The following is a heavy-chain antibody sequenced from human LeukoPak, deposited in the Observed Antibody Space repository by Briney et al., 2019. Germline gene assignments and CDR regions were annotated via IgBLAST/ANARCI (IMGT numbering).Heavy chain of an antibody. D-gene: IGHD2-21*02. CDR3: ARGGSHIVVVTAIGGFYGMDV. J-gene: IGHJ6*02. CDR1: GGTFSSYA. Sequence: ASVKVSCKASGGTFSSYAISWVRQAPGQGLEWMGGIIPIFGTANYAQKLQGRVTITADESTSTAYMELSSLRSEDTAVYYCARGGSHIVVVTAIGGFYGMDVWGQGTTVTVSS. V-gene: IGHV1-69*13. CDR2: IIPIFGTA.